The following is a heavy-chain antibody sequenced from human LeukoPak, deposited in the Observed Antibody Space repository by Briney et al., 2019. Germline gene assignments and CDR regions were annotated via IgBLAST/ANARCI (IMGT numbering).Heavy chain of an antibody. D-gene: IGHD3-22*01. V-gene: IGHV3-11*04. CDR1: GLTFSDYY. CDR2: ISGTGSTI. J-gene: IGHJ4*02. Sequence: GGSLRLSCAASGLTFSDYYMTWIRQAPGKGLEWVSAISGTGSTIYSADSVSGRFTVSRDNARNSPFLHMNSLRAEDTAVYYCAVQITMIVVVPYSDYWGQGTLVTVSS. CDR3: AVQITMIVVVPYSDY.